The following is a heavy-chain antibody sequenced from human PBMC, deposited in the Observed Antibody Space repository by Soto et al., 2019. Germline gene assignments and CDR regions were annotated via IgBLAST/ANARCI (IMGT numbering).Heavy chain of an antibody. V-gene: IGHV4-39*01. CDR2: IYYSGST. Sequence: QLQLQESGPGLVKPSETLSLTCTVSGGSISSSSYYWGWIRQPPGKGLEWIGSIYYSGSTYYNPSLKSRVTISVDTSKNQFSLQLSSVTAADTAVYYCARQAMIVVSAIDAFDIWGQGTMVTVSS. D-gene: IGHD3-22*01. CDR1: GGSISSSSYY. CDR3: ARQAMIVVSAIDAFDI. J-gene: IGHJ3*02.